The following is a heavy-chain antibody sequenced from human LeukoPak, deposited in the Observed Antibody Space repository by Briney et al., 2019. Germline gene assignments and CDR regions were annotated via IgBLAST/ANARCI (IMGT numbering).Heavy chain of an antibody. D-gene: IGHD3-10*01. Sequence: GGSLRLSCAASGFTFSNYYMSWIRQAPGKGLEWVSYISSSGSTIYYAASVKGRFTISRDNAKNSLYLQMNSLRADDTAVYYCARDRTYGSGSYYDYWGQGTLVTASS. CDR1: GFTFSNYY. CDR3: ARDRTYGSGSYYDY. CDR2: ISSSGSTI. J-gene: IGHJ4*02. V-gene: IGHV3-11*01.